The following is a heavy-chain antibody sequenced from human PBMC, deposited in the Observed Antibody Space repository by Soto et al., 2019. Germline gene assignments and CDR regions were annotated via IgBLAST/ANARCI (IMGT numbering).Heavy chain of an antibody. CDR3: ARSYYDFWSGSSYWYFDL. V-gene: IGHV4-39*02. CDR2: IYFIGPT. J-gene: IGHJ2*01. Sequence: QLQLQASGPGLVKPSETLSLSCTVSGGPFSISPPYWGWIGNPLGRGLEWIGNIYFIGPTYYNPSLKSRDTISVDTSKNHFSLNLNSVTAADTAVFYCARSYYDFWSGSSYWYFDLWGRGTLVTVSS. CDR1: GGPFSISPPY. D-gene: IGHD3-3*01.